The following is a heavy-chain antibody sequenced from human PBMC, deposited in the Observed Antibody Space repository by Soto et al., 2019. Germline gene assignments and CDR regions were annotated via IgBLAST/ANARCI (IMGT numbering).Heavy chain of an antibody. CDR2: ISHSGDNT. CDR1: GFTFSTYA. V-gene: IGHV3-23*01. D-gene: IGHD3-3*02. CDR3: AKEGIYKPHPR. J-gene: IGHJ4*02. Sequence: GGSLRLSCAASGFTFSTYAMSWVRQAPGKGLEWISAISHSGDNTYYADSVKGRFTISRDSSKNTLYLQMNSLRAEDTAIYFFAKEGIYKPHPRWAQGTLVPVSS.